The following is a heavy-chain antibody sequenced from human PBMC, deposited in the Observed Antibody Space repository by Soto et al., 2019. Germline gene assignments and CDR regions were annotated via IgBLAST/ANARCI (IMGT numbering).Heavy chain of an antibody. CDR2: INHSGST. V-gene: IGHV4-34*01. CDR1: GGSFSGYY. J-gene: IGHJ5*02. D-gene: IGHD5-12*01. Sequence: SSETLSLTCAVYGGSFSGYYWSWIRQPPGKGLEWIGEINHSGSTNYNPSLKSRVTISVDTSKNQFSLKLSSVTAADTAVYYCARVIGWLQLSWFDPWGQGTLVTVS. CDR3: ARVIGWLQLSWFDP.